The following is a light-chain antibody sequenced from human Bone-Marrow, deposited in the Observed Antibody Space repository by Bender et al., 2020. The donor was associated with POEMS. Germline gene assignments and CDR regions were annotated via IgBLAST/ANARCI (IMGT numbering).Light chain of an antibody. CDR3: GAWDGSLGAGV. CDR1: SLRSYY. J-gene: IGLJ3*02. Sequence: SSELTQDPAVSVALGQTARITCQGDSLRSYYASWYQQKPGQAHILVFYGQNNRPSGVPDRFSGSKSGTSATLVITGLQTGSVADYYCGAWDGSLGAGVFGRGTKLTVL. CDR2: GQN. V-gene: IGLV3-19*01.